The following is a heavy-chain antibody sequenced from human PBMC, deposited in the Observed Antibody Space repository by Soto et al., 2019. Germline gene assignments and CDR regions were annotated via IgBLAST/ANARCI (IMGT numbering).Heavy chain of an antibody. CDR1: RYIFTNFG. J-gene: IGHJ6*02. CDR2: ISGYNDNT. CDR3: VRDSSSWFYYYYGMDV. Sequence: ASAKVSCKASRYIFTNFGISWVRQAPGKGLEWMGWISGYNDNTHYAQKLQGRVSMTTDTSTGTAYMDLRSLRSDDTAIYYCVRDSSSWFYYYYGMDVWGQGTTVTVSS. V-gene: IGHV1-18*01. D-gene: IGHD6-13*01.